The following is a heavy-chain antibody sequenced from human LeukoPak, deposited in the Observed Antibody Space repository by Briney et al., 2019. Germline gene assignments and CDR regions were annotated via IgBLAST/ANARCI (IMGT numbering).Heavy chain of an antibody. J-gene: IGHJ4*02. Sequence: PETLSLTCTVSGGSISSYYWSWIRQPPGKGLEWIGYIYYSGSTNYNPSLKSRVTISVDTSKNQFSLKLSSVTAADTAVYYCASGYSSSLTLDYWGQGTLVTVSS. D-gene: IGHD6-13*01. V-gene: IGHV4-59*01. CDR2: IYYSGST. CDR1: GGSISSYY. CDR3: ASGYSSSLTLDY.